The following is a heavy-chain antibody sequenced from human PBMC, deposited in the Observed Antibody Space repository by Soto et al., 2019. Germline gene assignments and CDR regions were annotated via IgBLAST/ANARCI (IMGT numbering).Heavy chain of an antibody. D-gene: IGHD4-17*01. CDR1: GFTFSNYA. CDR2: ITGSGRST. Sequence: EVQLLESGGDLVQPGGSLRLSCALSGFTFSNYAMTWVRQAPGKGLEGVSAITGSGRSTYYAESVKGRFTISRDNSKNTLYLQMNSLRAEDTAVYYCANYYGDYAGGEFFQHWGQGTLVTVSS. V-gene: IGHV3-23*01. CDR3: ANYYGDYAGGEFFQH. J-gene: IGHJ1*01.